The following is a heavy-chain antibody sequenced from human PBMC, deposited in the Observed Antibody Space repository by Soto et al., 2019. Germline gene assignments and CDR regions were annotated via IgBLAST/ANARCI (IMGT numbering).Heavy chain of an antibody. J-gene: IGHJ3*02. D-gene: IGHD5-12*01. CDR1: GFTFSSYA. CDR2: ISYDGSNK. CDR3: ARDPDSGYDLAFDI. V-gene: IGHV3-30-3*01. Sequence: VGSLRLSCAASGFTFSSYAMHWVRQAPGKGLEWEAVISYDGSNKYYADSVKGRFTISRDNSKNTLYLQMNSLRAEDTAVYYCARDPDSGYDLAFDIRGQGTMVTVSS.